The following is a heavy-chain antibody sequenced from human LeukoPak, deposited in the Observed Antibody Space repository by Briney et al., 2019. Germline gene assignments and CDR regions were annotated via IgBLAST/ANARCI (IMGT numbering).Heavy chain of an antibody. D-gene: IGHD1-26*01. CDR3: AQWSRYFDY. CDR2: IKQDGSEK. V-gene: IGHV3-7*03. J-gene: IGHJ4*02. CDR1: GFTFSSYW. Sequence: GGSLRLSCAASGFTFSSYWMSWVRQAPGKGLEWVANIKQDGSEKYYVDSVKGRFTISRDNSKNTLYLQMNSLRAEDTALHFCAQWSRYFDYWGQGTLVTVSS.